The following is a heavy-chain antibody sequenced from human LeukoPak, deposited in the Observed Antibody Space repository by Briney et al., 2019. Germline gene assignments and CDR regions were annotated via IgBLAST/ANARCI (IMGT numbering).Heavy chain of an antibody. CDR1: GDSFSKYW. CDR2: IHPGVSDA. V-gene: IGHV5-51*03. J-gene: IGHJ4*02. Sequence: GESLKISCQGSGDSFSKYWIAWVRQMPDKGLEWMGLIHPGVSDARYNPSFQGQVTITADRSSSTSSLQWTAPKASDTAMYYCATALVYADTTLGFYHWGQGTMVTVVS. D-gene: IGHD5/OR15-5a*01. CDR3: ATALVYADTTLGFYH.